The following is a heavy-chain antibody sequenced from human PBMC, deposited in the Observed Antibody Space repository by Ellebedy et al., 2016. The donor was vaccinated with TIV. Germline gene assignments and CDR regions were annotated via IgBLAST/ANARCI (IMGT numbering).Heavy chain of an antibody. J-gene: IGHJ4*02. Sequence: LSLTCAASGFTFSSYEMNWVRQAPGKGLEWVAYINPSGSWILYADSVKGRFTISRDNAKNSLFLQMNSLRAEDTALYYCARDGLTYGGNPFDYWGQGTLVTVSS. D-gene: IGHD4-23*01. V-gene: IGHV3-48*03. CDR2: INPSGSWI. CDR3: ARDGLTYGGNPFDY. CDR1: GFTFSSYE.